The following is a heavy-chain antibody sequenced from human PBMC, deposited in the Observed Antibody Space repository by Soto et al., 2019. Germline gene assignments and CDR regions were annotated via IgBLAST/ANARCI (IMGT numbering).Heavy chain of an antibody. J-gene: IGHJ4*02. CDR1: GYTFTRYS. V-gene: IGHV3-21*06. Sequence: GGSLRLSCAASGYTFTRYSMNWVRQAPGKGLEWVSSISSTTNYIYYGDSMKGRFTISRDNAKNSLYLEMNSLRAEDTAVYYCARESEDLTSNFDYWGQGTLVTVSS. CDR3: ARESEDLTSNFDY. CDR2: ISSTTNYI.